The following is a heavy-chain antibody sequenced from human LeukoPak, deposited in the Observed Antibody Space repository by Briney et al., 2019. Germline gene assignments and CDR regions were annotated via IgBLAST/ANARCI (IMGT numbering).Heavy chain of an antibody. J-gene: IGHJ4*02. D-gene: IGHD6-19*01. Sequence: PGGSLRLSCAASGFPFSYFWMSWVRQAPGKGLEWVANINPDGSEKNYVDSVKGRFTISRDSAKNSLYLQMDSLRAEDTAIYYCARCSGWAFKNWGQGNLVTVSS. CDR1: GFPFSYFW. V-gene: IGHV3-7*01. CDR2: INPDGSEK. CDR3: ARCSGWAFKN.